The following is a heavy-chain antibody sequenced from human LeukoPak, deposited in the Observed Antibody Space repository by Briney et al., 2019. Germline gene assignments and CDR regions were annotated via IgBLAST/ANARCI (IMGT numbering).Heavy chain of an antibody. Sequence: ASVKVSCKASGHTLTSYSMNWVRQAPGQGLEWMGVINPSLGTTSYAQDFQGRVTVTRDTSTNTVYMELSSLRYEDTAVYFCARPLNQWEAFDIWGQGTMVTVSS. CDR2: INPSLGTT. V-gene: IGHV1-46*01. CDR3: ARPLNQWEAFDI. CDR1: GHTLTSYS. D-gene: IGHD1-26*01. J-gene: IGHJ3*02.